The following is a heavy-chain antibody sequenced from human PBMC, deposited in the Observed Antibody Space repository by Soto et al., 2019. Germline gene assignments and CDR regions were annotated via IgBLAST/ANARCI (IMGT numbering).Heavy chain of an antibody. J-gene: IGHJ4*02. CDR3: AQQRPYYDILNGYYRPYYFDY. V-gene: IGHV1-69*06. CDR2: IIPIFGTA. CDR1: GGTFSSYA. Sequence: SVKVSCKASGGTFSSYAISWVRQAPGQGLEWMGGIIPIFGTANYAQKFQGRVTITADKSTSTAYMELSSLRSEDTAVYYCAQQRPYYDILNGYYRPYYFDYWGQGTMVTVYS. D-gene: IGHD3-9*01.